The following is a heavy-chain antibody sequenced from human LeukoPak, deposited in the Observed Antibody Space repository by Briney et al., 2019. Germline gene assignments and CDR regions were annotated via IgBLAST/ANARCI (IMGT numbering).Heavy chain of an antibody. D-gene: IGHD6-13*01. V-gene: IGHV1-69*02. CDR3: ARGLVAAAALFDY. CDR1: GGTFSSYT. J-gene: IGHJ4*02. Sequence: SVKVSCKASGGTFSSYTIRWVRQAPGQGLEWMGRIIPILGIANYAQKIQGRVTITADKSTSTAYMELSSLRSEDTAVYYCARGLVAAAALFDYWGQGTLVTVSS. CDR2: IIPILGIA.